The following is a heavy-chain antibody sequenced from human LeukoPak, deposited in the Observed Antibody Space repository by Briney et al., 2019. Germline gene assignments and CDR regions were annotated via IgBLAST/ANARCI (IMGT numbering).Heavy chain of an antibody. D-gene: IGHD1-26*01. Sequence: GGSLRLSCTASGFTFSSYDLHWVRQATGKGLEWVSAIDTVGNTYYADSVKGRFTISRENAWDSLFLQMNSLRDGDTAVYYCIRIRTREHQYGMDVWGQGTTVTVSS. CDR2: IDTVGNT. V-gene: IGHV3-13*01. CDR3: IRIRTREHQYGMDV. CDR1: GFTFSSYD. J-gene: IGHJ6*02.